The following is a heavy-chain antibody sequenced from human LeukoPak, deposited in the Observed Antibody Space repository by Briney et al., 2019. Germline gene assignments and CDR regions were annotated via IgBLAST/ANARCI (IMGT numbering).Heavy chain of an antibody. V-gene: IGHV4-39*07. D-gene: IGHD6-13*01. CDR1: GGSISSSSYY. Sequence: SETLSLTCTVSGGSISSSSYYWGWIRQPPGKGLEWIGNIYYSGSTYYSPSFQGQVTISADTSISTAYLQWSSLKASGTAMYYCATKGSWYGLWRAFDIWGQGIMVTVSS. CDR2: IYYSGST. CDR3: ATKGSWYGLWRAFDI. J-gene: IGHJ3*02.